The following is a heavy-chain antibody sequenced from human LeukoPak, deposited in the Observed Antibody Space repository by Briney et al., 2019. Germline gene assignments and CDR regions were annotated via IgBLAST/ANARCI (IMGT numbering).Heavy chain of an antibody. CDR1: GFTFRTFG. CDR2: ISYDGTKK. V-gene: IGHV3-30*18. Sequence: GGSLRLSCAASGFTFRTFGMHWVRQAPGKGLEGVALISYDGTKKYYADSVQGRFTISRDNSKNTLYLQMDSLRGEDTAVYYCANRAAANYFDYWGQGTLVTVSS. CDR3: ANRAAANYFDY. D-gene: IGHD2-2*01. J-gene: IGHJ4*02.